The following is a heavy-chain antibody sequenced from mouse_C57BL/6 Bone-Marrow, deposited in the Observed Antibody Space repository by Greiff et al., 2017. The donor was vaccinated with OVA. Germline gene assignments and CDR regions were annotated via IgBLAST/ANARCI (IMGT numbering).Heavy chain of an antibody. CDR2: IFPGSGST. D-gene: IGHD2-3*01. Sequence: QVQLKQSGPELVKPGASVKISCKASGYTFTDYYINWVKQRPGQGLEWIGWIFPGSGSTYYNEKFKGKATLTVDKSSSTAYMLLSSLTSEDSAVYFCAKFYDGYYGEFAYWGQGTLVTVSA. V-gene: IGHV1-75*01. CDR1: GYTFTDYY. J-gene: IGHJ3*01. CDR3: AKFYDGYYGEFAY.